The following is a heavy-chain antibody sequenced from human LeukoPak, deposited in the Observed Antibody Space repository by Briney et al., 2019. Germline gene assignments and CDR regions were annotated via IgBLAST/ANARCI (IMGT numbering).Heavy chain of an antibody. Sequence: GGSLRLSCAASGFTFSNYAMTWVRQAPGKGLEWVSGISGSGSSTYYTDSVKGRFTISRDNSKNTLYLQMNTLRAEDTALYYCAKDWGYWGQGTLVTVSS. CDR3: AKDWGY. V-gene: IGHV3-23*01. CDR2: ISGSGSST. J-gene: IGHJ4*02. CDR1: GFTFSNYA. D-gene: IGHD3-16*01.